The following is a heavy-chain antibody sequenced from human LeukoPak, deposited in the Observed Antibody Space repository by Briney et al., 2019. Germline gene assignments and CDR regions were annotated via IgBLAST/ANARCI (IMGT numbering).Heavy chain of an antibody. CDR1: GYSFTSYW. CDR2: IYPGDSDT. D-gene: IGHD3-10*01. CDR3: ARQMRYYGSGFAYYYMDV. Sequence: PGESLKISCKGSGYSFTSYWIGWVRQMPGKGLEWMGIIYPGDSDTRYSPSFQGQVTISADKSISTAYLQWSSLKASDTAMYYCARQMRYYGSGFAYYYMDVWGKGTTVTVSS. J-gene: IGHJ6*03. V-gene: IGHV5-51*01.